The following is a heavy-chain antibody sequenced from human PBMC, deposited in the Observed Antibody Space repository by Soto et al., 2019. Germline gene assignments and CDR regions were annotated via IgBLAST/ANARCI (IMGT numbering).Heavy chain of an antibody. V-gene: IGHV4-4*07. Sequence: SESLSLTCTVSRASIYTYSWTWIRQPAGKGLQWIGHIYSSGSANYSPSLKSRVSMSVDSSKNQISLKLTSVTAADTAVYYCATIVGANDYWGQGTLVTVS. CDR2: IYSSGSA. D-gene: IGHD1-26*01. CDR1: RASIYTYS. J-gene: IGHJ4*02. CDR3: ATIVGANDY.